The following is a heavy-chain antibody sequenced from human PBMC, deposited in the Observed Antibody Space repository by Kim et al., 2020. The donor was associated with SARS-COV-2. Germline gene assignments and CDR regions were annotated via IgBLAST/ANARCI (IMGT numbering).Heavy chain of an antibody. J-gene: IGHJ6*03. CDR3: ARQVVSYYYYMDV. V-gene: IGHV3-23*01. Sequence: YADAVKGRLTISRDNSKNTLYLQMNSLRAEDTAVYYCARQVVSYYYYMDVWGKGTTVTVSS.